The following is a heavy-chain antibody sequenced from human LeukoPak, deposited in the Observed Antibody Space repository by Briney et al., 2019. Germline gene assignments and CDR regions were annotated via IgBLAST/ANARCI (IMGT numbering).Heavy chain of an antibody. V-gene: IGHV1-2*02. Sequence: ASVKVSCRASGYTFTAHYIHWVRQAPGQGLEWMGWIDPNSGGTNYAQKFLGSVTMTGDTSINTAFMELSRLRSDDTAVYYCARGRGTTMVRGVITNYFDLWGRGSLVTVSS. CDR2: IDPNSGGT. D-gene: IGHD3-10*01. CDR1: GYTFTAHY. J-gene: IGHJ2*01. CDR3: ARGRGTTMVRGVITNYFDL.